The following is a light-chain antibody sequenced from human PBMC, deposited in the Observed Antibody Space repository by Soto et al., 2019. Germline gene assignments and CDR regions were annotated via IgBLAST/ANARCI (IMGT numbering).Light chain of an antibody. V-gene: IGKV4-1*01. CDR1: QRVLSSSNGRNY. Sequence: DIVMTQSPDSLAVSLGERATLNCKSSQRVLSSSNGRNYLAWYQQKPRQSPRLLIYWASTRESGVPDRFSGSGSGTDFTLTITNLQAEDVAVYYCQQFYSSPPTFGQGTKVEIK. J-gene: IGKJ1*01. CDR2: WAS. CDR3: QQFYSSPPT.